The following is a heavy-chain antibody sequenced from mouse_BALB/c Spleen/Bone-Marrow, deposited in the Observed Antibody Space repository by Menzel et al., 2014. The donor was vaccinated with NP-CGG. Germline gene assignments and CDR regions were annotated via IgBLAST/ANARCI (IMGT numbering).Heavy chain of an antibody. Sequence: VKLVESGAELVKPGASVKMSCRASGYTFTSYWMHWVKQRPGQGLEWIGTIDPSDSYTSYNQKFKGKATLTVDTSSSTAYMQLSSLTSEDSAVYYCTRMWAYWGQGTLVTVSA. CDR3: TRMWAY. J-gene: IGHJ3*01. V-gene: IGHV1S127*01. CDR1: GYTFTSYW. CDR2: IDPSDSYT.